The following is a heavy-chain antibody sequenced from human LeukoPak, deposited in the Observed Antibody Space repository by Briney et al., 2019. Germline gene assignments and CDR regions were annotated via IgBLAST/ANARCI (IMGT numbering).Heavy chain of an antibody. V-gene: IGHV3-21*01. CDR3: ARDSTYGDFDY. CDR2: ISNDGRYL. CDR1: GFNFSTYE. D-gene: IGHD3-10*01. J-gene: IGHJ4*02. Sequence: PGGSLRLSCAGSGFNFSTYEMNWVRQAPGKGLGWVSSISNDGRYLYYADSVKGRFTISRDNAKNSLYLQMNSLRAEDTAVYYCARDSTYGDFDYWGQGTLVTVSS.